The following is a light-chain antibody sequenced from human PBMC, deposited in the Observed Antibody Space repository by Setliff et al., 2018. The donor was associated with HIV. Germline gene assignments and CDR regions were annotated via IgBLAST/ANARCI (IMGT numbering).Light chain of an antibody. CDR3: SSYTSRTPLYV. V-gene: IGLV2-14*03. CDR1: SSDVGDYNY. J-gene: IGLJ1*01. CDR2: DVS. Sequence: QSVLTQPASVSGSPGQSITISCTGTSSDVGDYNYVSWYQQHPGKAPKLMISDVSNRPSGVSNRFSGSKSGNAASLTISGLQAEDEADYYCSSYTSRTPLYVFGTGTK.